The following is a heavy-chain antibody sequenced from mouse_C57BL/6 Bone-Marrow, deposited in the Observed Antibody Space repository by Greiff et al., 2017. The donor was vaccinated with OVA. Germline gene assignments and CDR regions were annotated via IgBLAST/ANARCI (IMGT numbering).Heavy chain of an antibody. CDR2: ISNGGGST. V-gene: IGHV5-12*01. D-gene: IGHD1-1*02. CDR1: GFTFSDYY. J-gene: IGHJ4*01. CDR3: ARHGGNYPYYAMDY. Sequence: EVKLQESGGGLVQPGGSLKLSCAASGFTFSDYYMYWVRQTPEKRLEWVAYISNGGGSTYYPDTVKGRFTISRDNAKNTLYLQMSRLKSEDTAMYYCARHGGNYPYYAMDYWGQGTSVTVSS.